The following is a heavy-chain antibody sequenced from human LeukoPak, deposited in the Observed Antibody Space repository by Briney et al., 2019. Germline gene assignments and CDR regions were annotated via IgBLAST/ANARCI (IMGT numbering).Heavy chain of an antibody. J-gene: IGHJ2*01. V-gene: IGHV3-23*01. Sequence: GGSLRLSCAASGFTVSSNYMSWVRQAPGKGLEWASAISGSGGSTYYADSVKGRFTISRDNSKNTLYLQMNSLRAEDTAVYYCAKAGSSGYYYRTWYFDLWGRGTLVTVSS. CDR1: GFTVSSNY. D-gene: IGHD3-22*01. CDR3: AKAGSSGYYYRTWYFDL. CDR2: ISGSGGST.